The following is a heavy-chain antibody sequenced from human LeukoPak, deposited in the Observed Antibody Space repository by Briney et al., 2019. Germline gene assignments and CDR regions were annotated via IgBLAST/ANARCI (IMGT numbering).Heavy chain of an antibody. J-gene: IGHJ4*02. Sequence: SETLSLTCTVSGGSISSSNCYWGWIRQPPGKGLEWIGSIYFSGGTYYNASLKSRVTISVNTSKNQFSLKLSSVTAADTAVYYCARQTGSGLFSLPGGQGTLVTVSS. CDR1: GGSISSSNCY. V-gene: IGHV4-39*01. D-gene: IGHD3-10*01. CDR2: IYFSGGT. CDR3: ARQTGSGLFSLP.